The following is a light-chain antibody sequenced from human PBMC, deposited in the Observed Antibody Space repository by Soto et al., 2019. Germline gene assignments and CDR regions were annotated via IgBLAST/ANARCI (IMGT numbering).Light chain of an antibody. Sequence: EIVLTQSPGTLSLSPGERATVSCRASQSVSSSYLAWYQQKPGQAPRLLIYGASSRATDIPDRFSGSGSGTDFTLTISRPAPEDFAIYYCQQYGRSPLTFGGGTKVEIK. CDR1: QSVSSSY. V-gene: IGKV3-20*01. CDR3: QQYGRSPLT. CDR2: GAS. J-gene: IGKJ4*01.